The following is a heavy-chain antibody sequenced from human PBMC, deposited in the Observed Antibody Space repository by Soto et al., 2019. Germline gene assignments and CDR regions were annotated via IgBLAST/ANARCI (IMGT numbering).Heavy chain of an antibody. V-gene: IGHV4-38-2*01. Sequence: SETLSLTCAVSGFSISSDSYWGWMRQSPGKGLEWIGTLSHSGRTFYNPSLKSRVTISADTTKNQFSLSLTSVTAADTAVYYCGHLKTDTEVTPAPPLFDSWGQGTLATVSS. CDR3: GHLKTDTEVTPAPPLFDS. J-gene: IGHJ4*02. CDR2: LSHSGRT. D-gene: IGHD2-2*01. CDR1: GFSISSDSY.